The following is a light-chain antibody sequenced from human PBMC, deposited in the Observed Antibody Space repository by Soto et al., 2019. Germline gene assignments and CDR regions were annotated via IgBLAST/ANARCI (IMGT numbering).Light chain of an antibody. J-gene: IGKJ3*01. CDR3: QQYGDSPLT. CDR1: QSVTVNS. CDR2: AAS. Sequence: EILLTQSPSTLSLSPGEGVTLSCRASQSVTVNSLAWYQQKPGQTPKLLIYAASTRAAAVPDRFTGSGSGTDFALTISRLEPEDFAVYYCQQYGDSPLTFGPGTKVDI. V-gene: IGKV3-20*01.